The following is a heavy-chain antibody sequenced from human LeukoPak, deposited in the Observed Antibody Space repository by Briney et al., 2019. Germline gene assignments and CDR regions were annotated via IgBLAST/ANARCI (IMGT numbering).Heavy chain of an antibody. Sequence: PGGSLRLSCAASGFTFSSYSMNWVRQAPGKGLEWVSSISSSSSYIYYADSVKGRFTISRDNAKNSLYLQMNSLRAEDTAVYYCARVSDFWSGSYYYYMDVWGKGTTVTVSS. CDR3: ARVSDFWSGSYYYYMDV. D-gene: IGHD3-3*01. CDR2: ISSSSSYI. CDR1: GFTFSSYS. V-gene: IGHV3-21*01. J-gene: IGHJ6*03.